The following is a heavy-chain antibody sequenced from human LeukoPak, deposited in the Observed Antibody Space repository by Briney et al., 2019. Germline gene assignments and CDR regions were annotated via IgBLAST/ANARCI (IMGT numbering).Heavy chain of an antibody. CDR1: GFTFNDYA. V-gene: IGHV3-30*02. J-gene: IGHJ3*02. Sequence: GGSLRLSCAASGFTFNDYAMYWVRQSPGRGLEWVALIRDDGSDTYHADSVKGRFTISRDNSKNTVFLRTNSLRGEDSAIYYCAKSDGHGTGYGFHIWGQGTMVTVSS. CDR2: IRDDGSDT. CDR3: AKSDGHGTGYGFHI. D-gene: IGHD6-19*01.